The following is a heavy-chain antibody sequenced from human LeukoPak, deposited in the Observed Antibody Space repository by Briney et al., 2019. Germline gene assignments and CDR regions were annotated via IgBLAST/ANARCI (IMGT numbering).Heavy chain of an antibody. V-gene: IGHV5-51*01. Sequence: GESLKISCKGSGYIFTSFWIGWVRQMPGKGLEWMGIIYPGDSDTRYSPSFQGQVTISADKSISTAYLQWSSLKASDTAMYYCARGYCSGGSCYSFGGYWGQGTLVTVSS. CDR1: GYIFTSFW. J-gene: IGHJ4*02. D-gene: IGHD2-15*01. CDR3: ARGYCSGGSCYSFGGY. CDR2: IYPGDSDT.